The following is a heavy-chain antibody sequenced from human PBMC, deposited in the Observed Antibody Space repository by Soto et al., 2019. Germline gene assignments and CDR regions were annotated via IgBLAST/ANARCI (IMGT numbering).Heavy chain of an antibody. D-gene: IGHD3-3*01. J-gene: IGHJ5*02. V-gene: IGHV4-34*01. Sequence: SETLSLTCAVYGGSFSGYYWSWIRQPPGKGLEWIGEINHSGSTNYNPSLKSRVAISVDTSKNQFSLKLSSVTAADTAVYYCARGITIFGVVPWGQGALVNVSS. CDR3: ARGITIFGVVP. CDR2: INHSGST. CDR1: GGSFSGYY.